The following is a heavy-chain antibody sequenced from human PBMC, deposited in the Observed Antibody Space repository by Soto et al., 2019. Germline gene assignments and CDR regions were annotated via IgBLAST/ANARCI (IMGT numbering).Heavy chain of an antibody. CDR2: VDPSDSYS. CDR3: ARQSGRGRYHTPFDY. J-gene: IGHJ4*02. CDR1: GYKFTSYW. D-gene: IGHD3-16*02. V-gene: IGHV5-10-1*03. Sequence: EVQLVQSGAEVKKPGESLRISCKGLGYKFTSYWISWVRQMPGKGLEWMGRVDPSDSYSSYSPSFQGQVTISADKSTNTVYLQWSSLEASDTAMYYCARQSGRGRYHTPFDYWGQGTLVTVSS.